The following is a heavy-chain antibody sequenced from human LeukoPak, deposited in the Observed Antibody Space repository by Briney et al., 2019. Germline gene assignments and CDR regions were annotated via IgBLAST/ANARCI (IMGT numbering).Heavy chain of an antibody. CDR3: TTGIAVAGTGPYYFDY. Sequence: GGSLRLSCAASGFTFDDYGMSWVRQAPGKGLEWVGRIKSKTDGGTTDYAAPVKGRFTISRDDSKNTLYLQMNSLKTEDTAVYYCTTGIAVAGTGPYYFDYWGQGTLVTVSS. V-gene: IGHV3-15*01. CDR1: GFTFDDYG. CDR2: IKSKTDGGTT. J-gene: IGHJ4*02. D-gene: IGHD6-19*01.